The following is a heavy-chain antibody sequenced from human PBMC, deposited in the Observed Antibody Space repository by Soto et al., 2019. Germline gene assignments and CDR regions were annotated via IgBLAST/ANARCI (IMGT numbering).Heavy chain of an antibody. CDR1: GYTFTSYA. Sequence: VKVSCKASGYTFTSYAMHWVRQAPGQRLEWMGWINAGNGNTKYSQKFQGRVTITRDTSASTAYMELSSLRSEDTAVYYCARDLSAYDFWSGQPYYYYYMDVWGTGTTVTVSS. V-gene: IGHV1-3*01. J-gene: IGHJ6*03. CDR2: INAGNGNT. CDR3: ARDLSAYDFWSGQPYYYYYMDV. D-gene: IGHD3-3*01.